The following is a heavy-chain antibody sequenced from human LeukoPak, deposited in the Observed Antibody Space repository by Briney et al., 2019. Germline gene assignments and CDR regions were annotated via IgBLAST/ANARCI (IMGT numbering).Heavy chain of an antibody. CDR1: GGSFSGYY. Sequence: SETLSLTCAVYGGSFSGYYWSWIRQPPGKGLEWIGEINHSGSTNYNPSLKSRVAISVDTSKNQFSLKLSSVTAADTAVYYCARGWVRPARLDYWGQGTLVTVSS. CDR3: ARGWVRPARLDY. V-gene: IGHV4-34*01. J-gene: IGHJ4*02. D-gene: IGHD5-12*01. CDR2: INHSGST.